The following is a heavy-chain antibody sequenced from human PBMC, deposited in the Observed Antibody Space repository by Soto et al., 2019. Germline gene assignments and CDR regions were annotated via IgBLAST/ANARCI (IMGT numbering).Heavy chain of an antibody. CDR2: SNWNGDST. V-gene: IGHV3-20*04. CDR1: GFNLDDNG. CDR3: ARETGVSCLGTTCYLYAFDV. J-gene: IGHJ3*01. D-gene: IGHD2-2*01. Sequence: GGSLRLSCAASGFNLDDNGMNWVRQAPGKGLEWVASSNWNGDSTNYADSVKGRFTISRDNAKNSLYLQMNSLRAEDTALYYCARETGVSCLGTTCYLYAFDVWGLGTKVTVSS.